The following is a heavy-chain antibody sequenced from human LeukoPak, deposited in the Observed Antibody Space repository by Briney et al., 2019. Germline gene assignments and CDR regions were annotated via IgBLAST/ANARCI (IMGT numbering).Heavy chain of an antibody. J-gene: IGHJ5*02. CDR1: GGSISSYY. Sequence: SETLSLTCTVSGGSISSYYWSWIRQPPGKGLEWIGSIYYSGSTYYNPSLKSRVTISVDTSKNQFSLKLSSVTAADTAVYYCARHGSGYYGSGSYFVYWFDPWGQGTLVTVSS. V-gene: IGHV4-39*01. D-gene: IGHD3-10*01. CDR3: ARHGSGYYGSGSYFVYWFDP. CDR2: IYYSGST.